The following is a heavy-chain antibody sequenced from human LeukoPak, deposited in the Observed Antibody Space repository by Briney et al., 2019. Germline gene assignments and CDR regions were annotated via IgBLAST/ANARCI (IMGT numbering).Heavy chain of an antibody. CDR3: AKSDCGGDCHLLDY. CDR1: GFTFSTYA. D-gene: IGHD2-21*02. J-gene: IGHJ4*02. CDR2: FGGSGGTI. Sequence: PGGSLRLSCAASGFTFSTYAMSWVRQAPGKGLEWVSHFGGSGGTILYADSVKGRFTISRDNSKNTLYLQMNSLRAEDTAVYYCAKSDCGGDCHLLDYGGQGTLVTVSS. V-gene: IGHV3-23*01.